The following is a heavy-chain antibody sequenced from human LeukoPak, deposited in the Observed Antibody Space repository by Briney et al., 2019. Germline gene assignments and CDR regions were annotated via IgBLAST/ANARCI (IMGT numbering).Heavy chain of an antibody. Sequence: ASVKVSCKASGYTFTGYYMHWVRQAPGQGLEWMGWINPNSGGTNYAQKFQGRVTMTRDASISTAYMELSRLRSDDTAVYYCASRWTEGRSSWFDPWGQGTLVTVSS. J-gene: IGHJ5*02. CDR1: GYTFTGYY. D-gene: IGHD5-24*01. CDR3: ASRWTEGRSSWFDP. V-gene: IGHV1-2*02. CDR2: INPNSGGT.